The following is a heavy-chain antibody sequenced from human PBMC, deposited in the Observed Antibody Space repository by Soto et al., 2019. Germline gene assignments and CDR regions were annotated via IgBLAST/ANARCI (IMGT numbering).Heavy chain of an antibody. CDR1: GFTFRRNN. CDR3: ARGVDYEDGEGARWFYFEN. V-gene: IGHV3-21*01. CDR2: ISSSGDYL. Sequence: PVRTMRLSCAASGFTFRRNNMNWVRQAPGKGLEWVSSISSSGDYLYYADSVKGRFIISRDNFQNSLFLQMNNLRADDTAVYYCARGVDYEDGEGARWFYFENRGQGT. D-gene: IGHD3-9*01. J-gene: IGHJ4*02.